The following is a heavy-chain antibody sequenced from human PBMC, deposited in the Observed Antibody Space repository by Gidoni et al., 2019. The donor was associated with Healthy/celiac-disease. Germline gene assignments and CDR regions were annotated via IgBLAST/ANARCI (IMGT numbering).Heavy chain of an antibody. CDR1: GGTFSSYT. Sequence: QVQLVQFGAEVKKPGSSVKVSCKASGGTFSSYTISWVRQAPGQGLEWMGRIIPILGIANYAQKFQGRVTITADKSTSTDYMELSSLRSEDTAVYYCARGPYCSSTSCWHRAGAYNWFDPWGQGTLVTVSS. CDR3: ARGPYCSSTSCWHRAGAYNWFDP. CDR2: IIPILGIA. D-gene: IGHD2-2*01. V-gene: IGHV1-69*02. J-gene: IGHJ5*02.